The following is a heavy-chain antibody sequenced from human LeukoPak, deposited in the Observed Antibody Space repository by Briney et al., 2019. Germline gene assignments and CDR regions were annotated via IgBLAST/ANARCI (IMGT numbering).Heavy chain of an antibody. Sequence: ASVKVSCKASGYSFTGYYLHWVRQAPGQGPEWMGQMNPNSGGANYAQKFQGRVTMTRDTSISTAYMGLTRLRSDDTAVYYCARDSPIMGTFYAFDIWGQGTMVTVSS. D-gene: IGHD2/OR15-2a*01. V-gene: IGHV1-2*06. J-gene: IGHJ3*02. CDR3: ARDSPIMGTFYAFDI. CDR2: MNPNSGGA. CDR1: GYSFTGYY.